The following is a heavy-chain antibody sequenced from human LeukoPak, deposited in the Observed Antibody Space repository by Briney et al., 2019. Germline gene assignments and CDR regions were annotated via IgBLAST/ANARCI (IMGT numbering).Heavy chain of an antibody. J-gene: IGHJ4*02. D-gene: IGHD3-22*01. V-gene: IGHV3-74*01. Sequence: GGSLRLSCAASGFTFSSYWMHWVRHAPGKGQVWVSRINSDGSSTIYADSVKGRFTISRDNAKNTLCLQMNSLRAEDTAVYYCARVATYYDSSGYNSGYFDYWGQGTLVTVSS. CDR2: INSDGSST. CDR3: ARVATYYDSSGYNSGYFDY. CDR1: GFTFSSYW.